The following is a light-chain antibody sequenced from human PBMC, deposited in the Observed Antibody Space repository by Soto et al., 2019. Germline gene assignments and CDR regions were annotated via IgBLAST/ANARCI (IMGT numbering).Light chain of an antibody. V-gene: IGKV3-20*01. CDR1: QSIINNY. Sequence: EVVLTQSPGTLSLSPGERATLSCRASQSIINNYLAWYQQRPGQAPRLLIYGSSDRATGIPGRFSGSGSGTDFTLTISRLEPEDFAVYYCHQYGSSHPYTCGQGTKVEI. CDR2: GSS. CDR3: HQYGSSHPYT. J-gene: IGKJ2*01.